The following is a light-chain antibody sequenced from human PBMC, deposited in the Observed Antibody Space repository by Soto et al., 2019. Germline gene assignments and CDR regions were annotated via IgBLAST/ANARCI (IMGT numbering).Light chain of an antibody. Sequence: EIVMTQSPATLSVSPGERATLSCRASQSVFSSLAWYQQRPGQAPRLLIYGSATRATGIPARFSGSGSGTEFTLTISDVQPEDFAVYYCHQRQSWPRTFGQGTKVDI. CDR2: GSA. J-gene: IGKJ1*01. V-gene: IGKV3-15*01. CDR1: QSVFSS. CDR3: HQRQSWPRT.